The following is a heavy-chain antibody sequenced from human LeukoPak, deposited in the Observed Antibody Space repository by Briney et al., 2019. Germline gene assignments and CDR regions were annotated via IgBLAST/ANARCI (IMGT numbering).Heavy chain of an antibody. CDR2: ISGSGGT. Sequence: PGGSLRLSCAASGFTFSSYAMSWVRQAPGKGLEWVSAISGSGGTYYADSVKGRFTISRDNSKNTLYLQMNSLRAEDTAVYYCAKDGSDTEFDYWGQGTLVTVSS. CDR1: GFTFSSYA. D-gene: IGHD3-10*01. J-gene: IGHJ4*02. V-gene: IGHV3-23*01. CDR3: AKDGSDTEFDY.